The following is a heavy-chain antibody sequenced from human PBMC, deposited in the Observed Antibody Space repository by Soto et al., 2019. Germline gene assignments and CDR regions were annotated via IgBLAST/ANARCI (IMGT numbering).Heavy chain of an antibody. CDR1: GDSVSSNTAA. CDR3: ARGVAGSGFDL. CDR2: TYYRSNWRH. Sequence: QTLSLTCAISGDSVSSNTAAWNWIRSSPSRGLEWLGRTYYRSNWRHDYAVSVKSRITVNPDTSENHFSLQLNSVTPDDTAVYYCARGVAGSGFDLWGQGTLVTVSS. D-gene: IGHD6-19*01. V-gene: IGHV6-1*01. J-gene: IGHJ4*02.